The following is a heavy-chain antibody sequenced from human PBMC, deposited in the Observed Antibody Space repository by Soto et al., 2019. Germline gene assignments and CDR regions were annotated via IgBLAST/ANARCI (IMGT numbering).Heavy chain of an antibody. J-gene: IGHJ4*02. V-gene: IGHV4-30-4*01. D-gene: IGHD5-18*01. CDR3: ARAGRGYSYGIDY. CDR1: GGSISSGDYY. Sequence: PSETLSLTCTVSGGSISSGDYYWSWIRQPPGKGLEWIGYIYYSGSTYYNPSLKSRVTISVDTSKNQFSLKLSSVTAADTAVYYCARAGRGYSYGIDYWGQGTLVTVYS. CDR2: IYYSGST.